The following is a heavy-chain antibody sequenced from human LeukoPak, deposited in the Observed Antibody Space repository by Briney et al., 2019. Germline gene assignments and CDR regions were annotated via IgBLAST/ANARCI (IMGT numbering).Heavy chain of an antibody. CDR3: ARDTSEVGATSVDY. CDR2: IKEDGSEK. J-gene: IGHJ4*02. CDR1: GFTFSSYW. V-gene: IGHV3-7*01. D-gene: IGHD1-26*01. Sequence: GGSLRLSCAASGFTFSSYWMNWVRLAPGKGLEWVANIKEDGSEKYYVDSVKGRFTISRDNAKNSLYLQMNSLRAEDTAVYYCARDTSEVGATSVDYWGQGTLVTVSS.